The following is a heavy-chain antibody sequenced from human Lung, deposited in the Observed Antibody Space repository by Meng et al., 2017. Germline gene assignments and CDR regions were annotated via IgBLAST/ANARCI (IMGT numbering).Heavy chain of an antibody. CDR1: GGSFSDYY. J-gene: IGHJ4*02. CDR2: INHSGST. V-gene: IGHV4-34*01. CDR3: ARGPTTMAHDFDY. Sequence: VQVQQWGAGLLKPSETPFPTCVVSGGSFSDYYWSWIRQPPGKGLEWIGEINHSGSTNYNPSLESRATISVDTSQNNLSLKLSSVTAADSAVYYCARGPTTMAHDFDYWGQGTLVTVSS. D-gene: IGHD4-11*01.